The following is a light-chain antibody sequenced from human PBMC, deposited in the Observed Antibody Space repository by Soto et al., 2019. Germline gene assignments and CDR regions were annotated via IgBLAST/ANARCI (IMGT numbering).Light chain of an antibody. CDR2: ATS. V-gene: IGKV1-39*01. CDR3: QQSYSSRWR. J-gene: IGKJ1*01. Sequence: IQLNQPPSSVSASVGDIVTIACRASNVISSYLNWYQQKPGKAPKLLIYATSSLQSGVPSRFSGSGSGTDFTLTISSLHPEDSATYYCQQSYSSRWRFGQGTKVDIK. CDR1: NVISSY.